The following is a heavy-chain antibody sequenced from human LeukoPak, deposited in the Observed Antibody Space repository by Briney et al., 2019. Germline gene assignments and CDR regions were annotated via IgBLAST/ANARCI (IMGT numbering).Heavy chain of an antibody. V-gene: IGHV4-59*01. CDR3: AREGRWGTGYYYMDV. CDR1: GGSFSGYY. Sequence: SETLSLTCAVYGGSFSGYYWSWIGQPPGKGLEWIGYIYYSGSTNYNPSLKSRVTISVDTSKNQFSLKLSSVTAADTAVYYCAREGRWGTGYYYMDVWGKGTTVTISS. J-gene: IGHJ6*03. CDR2: IYYSGST. D-gene: IGHD3-16*01.